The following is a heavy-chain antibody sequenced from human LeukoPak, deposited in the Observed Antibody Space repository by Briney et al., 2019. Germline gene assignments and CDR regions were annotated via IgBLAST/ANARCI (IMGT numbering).Heavy chain of an antibody. CDR1: GFTFSSYS. D-gene: IGHD5-24*01. CDR2: ISSSSSYI. J-gene: IGHJ4*02. CDR3: ARAFADGYNSSPFDY. V-gene: IGHV3-21*01. Sequence: GGSLRLSCAASGFTFSSYSTNWVRQAPGKGLEWVSSISSSSSYIYYADSVKGRFTISRDNAKNSLYLQMNSLRAEDTAVYYCARAFADGYNSSPFDYWGQGTLVTVSS.